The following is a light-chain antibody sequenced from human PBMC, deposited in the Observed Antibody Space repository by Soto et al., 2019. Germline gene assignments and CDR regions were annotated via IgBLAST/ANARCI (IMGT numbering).Light chain of an antibody. J-gene: IGLJ1*01. CDR3: FSYAGSSSFDV. V-gene: IGLV2-23*03. Sequence: QSALTQPASVSGSPGQSITISCTGTSSDVWGYNLVSWYQQHQGKAPKLMIFEGSKRPSGVSNRFSGSKSGNTASLTVSGLQAVDEADYYCFSYAGSSSFDVFGTGTKVTV. CDR2: EGS. CDR1: SSDVWGYNL.